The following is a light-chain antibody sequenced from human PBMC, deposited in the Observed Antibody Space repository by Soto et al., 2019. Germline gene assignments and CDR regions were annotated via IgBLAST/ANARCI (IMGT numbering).Light chain of an antibody. CDR2: DVN. CDR3: SSYTTGSTLV. CDR1: SSDVGGYNY. Sequence: QSVLTQPPSASGSPGQSVTISCTGTSSDVGGYNYVSWYQQHPGKAPKLMIYDVNNRPSGVSNRFSGSKSVNTASLTISGLQTEDEADYYCSSYTTGSTLVFGTGTKVTVL. J-gene: IGLJ1*01. V-gene: IGLV2-14*01.